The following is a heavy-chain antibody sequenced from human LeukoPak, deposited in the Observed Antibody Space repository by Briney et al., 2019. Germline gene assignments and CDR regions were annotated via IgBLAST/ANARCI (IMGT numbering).Heavy chain of an antibody. CDR3: ANTDYYDSSGYLREYYFAY. V-gene: IGHV3-23*01. CDR2: VSARDGST. D-gene: IGHD3-22*01. CDR1: GFTFRSYA. Sequence: PGGSLRLSCAASGFTFRSYAMNWVRQAPGKGLEWVSGVSARDGSTYYADSVKGRFTISRDNSKDTLYLQMNTQRAEDTAVYYCANTDYYDSSGYLREYYFAYWGQGTLVTVSS. J-gene: IGHJ4*02.